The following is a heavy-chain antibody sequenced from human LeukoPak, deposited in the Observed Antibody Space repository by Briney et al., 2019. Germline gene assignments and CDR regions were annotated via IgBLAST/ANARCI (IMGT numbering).Heavy chain of an antibody. J-gene: IGHJ4*02. D-gene: IGHD3-22*01. CDR1: GFTFSSYE. CDR2: ISSSGSTI. V-gene: IGHV3-48*03. Sequence: GALRLSCAASGFTFSSYEVNWVRQAPGKGLEWVSYISSSGSTIYYADSVKGRFTISRDNAKNSLYLQMNSLRAEDTAVYYCAREGSSGYYLGYWGQGTLVTVSS. CDR3: AREGSSGYYLGY.